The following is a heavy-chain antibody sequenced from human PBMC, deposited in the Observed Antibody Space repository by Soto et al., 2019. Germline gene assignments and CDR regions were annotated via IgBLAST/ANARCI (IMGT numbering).Heavy chain of an antibody. J-gene: IGHJ4*02. V-gene: IGHV4-34*01. CDR3: ARGKGFRYFDWLPSYFDY. CDR1: GGSFSGYY. D-gene: IGHD3-9*01. CDR2: INHSGST. Sequence: PSETLSLTCAVYGGSFSGYYWSWIRQPPGKGLEWIGEINHSGSTNYNPSLKSRVTISVDTSKNQFSLKLSSVTAADTAVYYCARGKGFRYFDWLPSYFDYWGQGTLVTVSS.